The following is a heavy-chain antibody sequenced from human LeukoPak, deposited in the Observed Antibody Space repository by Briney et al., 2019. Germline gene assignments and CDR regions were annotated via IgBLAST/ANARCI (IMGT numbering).Heavy chain of an antibody. CDR1: GGSFSSLT. CDR3: ADLVYCSSSSCYEPFNQT. V-gene: IGHV1-69*13. CDR2: IIPIFGRA. J-gene: IGHJ4*02. Sequence: SVKVSCKASGGSFSSLTINWVRQAPGQGLEWMGGIIPIFGRANYAQKFQGRVTITADDSTSTAYMELSSLRSEDTAVYYCADLVYCSSSSCYEPFNQTWGQGTLVTVSP. D-gene: IGHD2-2*01.